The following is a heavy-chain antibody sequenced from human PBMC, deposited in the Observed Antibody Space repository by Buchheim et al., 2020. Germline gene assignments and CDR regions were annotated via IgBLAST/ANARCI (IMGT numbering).Heavy chain of an antibody. CDR2: IRYSGTT. J-gene: IGHJ6*02. CDR3: ARENRDGYRNGVDV. CDR1: GGSISNSAYF. Sequence: QLQLQESGPGLVKPSETLYLTCTVSGGSISNSAYFWGWIRQPPGKGPEWIATIRYSGTTYFNPSLQNRVNISLDMSQNQFSLTLRSVTAADTALYYCARENRDGYRNGVDVWGQGTT. V-gene: IGHV4-39*07. D-gene: IGHD5-24*01.